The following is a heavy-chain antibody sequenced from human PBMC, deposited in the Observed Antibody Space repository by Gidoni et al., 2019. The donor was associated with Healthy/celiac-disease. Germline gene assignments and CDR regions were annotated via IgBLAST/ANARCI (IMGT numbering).Heavy chain of an antibody. CDR1: GGTFSSYA. D-gene: IGHD6-19*01. V-gene: IGHV1-69*01. CDR3: ASGSRGQWLAMVPFDAFDI. J-gene: IGHJ3*02. CDR2: IIPIFGTA. Sequence: QVQLVQSGAEVKKPGSSVKVSCKASGGTFSSYAISWVRQAPGQGLEWMGGIIPIFGTATYGEKFQGRVTITADESTSTAYMELSSLRSEDTAVYYCASGSRGQWLAMVPFDAFDIWGQGTMVTVSS.